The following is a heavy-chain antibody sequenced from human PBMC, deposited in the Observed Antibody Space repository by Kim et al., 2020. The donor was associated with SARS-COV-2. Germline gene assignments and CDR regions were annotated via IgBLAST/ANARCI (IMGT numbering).Heavy chain of an antibody. D-gene: IGHD2-8*01. CDR2: DGSDR. J-gene: IGHJ4*02. CDR3: TRGSNAY. Sequence: DGSDRYYVDSVKGRFIISRVNGKNSLYLQMNSLRVEDTAVYYCTRGSNAYWGQGTLVTVSS. V-gene: IGHV3-7*01.